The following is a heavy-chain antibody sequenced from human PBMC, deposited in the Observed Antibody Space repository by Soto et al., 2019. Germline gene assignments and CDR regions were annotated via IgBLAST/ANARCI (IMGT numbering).Heavy chain of an antibody. V-gene: IGHV1-69*13. D-gene: IGHD3-22*01. CDR2: IIPIFGTA. Sequence: ASVKVSCKASGGTFSSYAISWVRQAPGQGLEWMGGIIPIFGTANYAQKFQGRVTITADESTSTAYMELSSLRSEDTAVYYCARFPLPTYYYDSSGHIAPFDYWGQGTLVTVSS. CDR1: GGTFSSYA. CDR3: ARFPLPTYYYDSSGHIAPFDY. J-gene: IGHJ4*02.